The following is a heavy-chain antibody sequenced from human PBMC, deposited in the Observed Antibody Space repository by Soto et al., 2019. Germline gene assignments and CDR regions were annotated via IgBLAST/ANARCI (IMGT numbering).Heavy chain of an antibody. CDR2: INSAGSST. D-gene: IGHD4-17*01. CDR3: ALSHTATTDY. V-gene: IGHV3-74*01. Sequence: GSLRLSCAASGFAVSSKYMTWVRRAPGKGLEWVSRINSAGSSTTYADSVKGRFTISRDNAKNTLYLQMNSLRAEDTAVYYCALSHTATTDYWGQGTLVTVSP. CDR1: GFAVSSKY. J-gene: IGHJ4*02.